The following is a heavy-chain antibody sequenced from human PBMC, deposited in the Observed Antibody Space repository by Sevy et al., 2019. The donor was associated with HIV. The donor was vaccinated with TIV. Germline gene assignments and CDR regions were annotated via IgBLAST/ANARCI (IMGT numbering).Heavy chain of an antibody. D-gene: IGHD3-22*01. CDR2: FDPEEGET. V-gene: IGHV1-24*01. Sequence: ASVKVSCKVSGYTLTQLSMNWVRQAPGKGLEWMGSFDPEEGETIYAQTFQGRVTMTEDRSTDTAYMDLSSLRSEDTAVNYCVTTKDYYESSGYPFDYWGQGTLVTVSS. CDR1: GYTLTQLS. CDR3: VTTKDYYESSGYPFDY. J-gene: IGHJ4*02.